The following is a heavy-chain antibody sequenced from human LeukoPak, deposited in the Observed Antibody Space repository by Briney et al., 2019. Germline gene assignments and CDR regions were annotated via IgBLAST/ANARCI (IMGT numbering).Heavy chain of an antibody. CDR3: ARDVWFGELPPSYFDY. V-gene: IGHV4-30-4*01. Sequence: TSETLSLTCAVSGGSISSGDYYWSWIRQPPGKGLEWIGYIYYSGSTYYNPSLKSRVTISVDTSKNQFSLKLSSVTAADTAVYYCARDVWFGELPPSYFDYWGQGTLVTVSS. CDR1: GGSISSGDYY. J-gene: IGHJ4*02. D-gene: IGHD3-10*01. CDR2: IYYSGST.